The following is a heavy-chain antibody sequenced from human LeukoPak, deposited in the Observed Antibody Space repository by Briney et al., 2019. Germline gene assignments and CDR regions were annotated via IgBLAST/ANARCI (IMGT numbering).Heavy chain of an antibody. J-gene: IGHJ4*02. V-gene: IGHV3-23*01. Sequence: GGSLRLSCAASGFTFSNYAMSWVRHVPGKGLESVSAISGSGGNTFYADSVKGRFTISRDNSKNTLYLQVNSLRAADTAIYYCAKVQEMDTILPPFHYWGQGTLVTVSS. CDR2: ISGSGGNT. CDR3: AKVQEMDTILPPFHY. CDR1: GFTFSNYA. D-gene: IGHD5-24*01.